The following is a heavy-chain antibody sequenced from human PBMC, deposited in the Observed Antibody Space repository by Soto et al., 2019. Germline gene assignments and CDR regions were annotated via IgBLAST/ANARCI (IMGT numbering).Heavy chain of an antibody. V-gene: IGHV3-48*01. D-gene: IGHD3-22*01. CDR2: INKFSGAI. CDR3: AKDHRDAYYESRTPDY. Sequence: PGGSLRLSCATSGFTLSDYNMDWVRQAPGKGLEWVSYINKFSGAIFYADSVKGRFSISRDHARNSVFLQMNSLRLEDTAVYYCAKDHRDAYYESRTPDYWGQGTLVTVS. CDR1: GFTLSDYN. J-gene: IGHJ4*02.